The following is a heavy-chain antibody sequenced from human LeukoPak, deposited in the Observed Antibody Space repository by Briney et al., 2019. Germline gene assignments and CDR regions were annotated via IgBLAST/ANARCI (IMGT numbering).Heavy chain of an antibody. V-gene: IGHV3-9*01. CDR1: GFTFDDYA. D-gene: IGHD3-22*01. CDR3: AKDRFRYYDSSAFDY. J-gene: IGHJ4*02. CDR2: ISWNSGSI. Sequence: GGSLRLSCAASGFTFDDYAMPWVRQAPGKGLEWVSGISWNSGSIGYADSVKGQFTISRDNAKNSLYLQMNSLRAEDTALYYCAKDRFRYYDSSAFDYWGQGTLVTVSS.